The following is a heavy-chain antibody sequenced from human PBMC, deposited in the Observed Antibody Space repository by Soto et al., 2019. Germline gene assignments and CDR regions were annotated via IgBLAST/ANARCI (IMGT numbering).Heavy chain of an antibody. V-gene: IGHV4-31*01. Sequence: TLSLTCTVSGGSITRDNYYCSCIRQYPGKGLECVGYIYFSGTTYYNPSLNSPVIISVDPSKNQFSLKLTSVTVADTAIYYCARYCSSTDCYRKGLDVWGQGTAVTVSS. D-gene: IGHD2-2*01. J-gene: IGHJ6*02. CDR1: GGSITRDNYY. CDR2: IYFSGTT. CDR3: ARYCSSTDCYRKGLDV.